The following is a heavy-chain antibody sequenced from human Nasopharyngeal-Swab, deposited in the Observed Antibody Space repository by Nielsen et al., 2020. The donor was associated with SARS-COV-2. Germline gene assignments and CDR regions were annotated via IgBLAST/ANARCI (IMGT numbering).Heavy chain of an antibody. V-gene: IGHV5-51*01. CDR3: ARERRGYFFNGFDL. D-gene: IGHD3-22*01. CDR2: IYPADSDT. J-gene: IGHJ3*01. Sequence: GGSLRLPCTGSGYLFTSYQIGWVRQVPGKGLEWMGIIYPADSDTRYSPSFQGRVTMSADKSSRTAYLQWTGLKASDTAMYFCARERRGYFFNGFDLWGQGTLVTVSS. CDR1: GYLFTSYQ.